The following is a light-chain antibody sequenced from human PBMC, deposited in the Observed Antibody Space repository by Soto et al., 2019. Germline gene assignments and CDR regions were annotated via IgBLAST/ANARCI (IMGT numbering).Light chain of an antibody. CDR1: SSDVGAYNF. V-gene: IGLV2-14*01. CDR3: ASLTTTSVV. Sequence: QSALTQAASVSGSPGQSITISCSGTSSDVGAYNFVSWYQHHPDKAPKLMISEVSNRPSGVSDRFSGSKSGNTASLTISGLQAEDEADYYCASLTTTSVVFGTGTKVTVL. CDR2: EVS. J-gene: IGLJ1*01.